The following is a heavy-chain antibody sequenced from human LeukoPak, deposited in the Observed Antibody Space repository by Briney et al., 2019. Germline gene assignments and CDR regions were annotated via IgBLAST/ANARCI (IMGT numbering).Heavy chain of an antibody. CDR3: ANLGYSD. CDR2: IKDDGSDR. J-gene: IGHJ4*02. CDR1: GFTFNNAW. Sequence: GGSLRLSCAASGFTFNNAWMSWVRQAPGKGLEWVATIKDDGSDRYYVDSVKGRFTISRDNAKNSLYLQMNSPRVEDTAVYYCANLGYSDGGQGTLVSVSS. V-gene: IGHV3-7*01. D-gene: IGHD5-18*01.